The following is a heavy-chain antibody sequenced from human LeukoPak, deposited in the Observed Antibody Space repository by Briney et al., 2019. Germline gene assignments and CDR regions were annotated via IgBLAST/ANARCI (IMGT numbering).Heavy chain of an antibody. CDR1: GFPFRSYS. D-gene: IGHD2-2*01. V-gene: IGHV3-21*01. CDR2: ISSSSSYI. J-gene: IGHJ4*02. Sequence: GGSLRLSCGASGFPFRSYSMNWVRQAPGKGLEWVSSISSSSSYIYYADSVKGRFTISRDNAKNSLYLQMNSLRAEDTAVYYCARDVGYCSSTSCWGQGTLVTVSS. CDR3: ARDVGYCSSTSC.